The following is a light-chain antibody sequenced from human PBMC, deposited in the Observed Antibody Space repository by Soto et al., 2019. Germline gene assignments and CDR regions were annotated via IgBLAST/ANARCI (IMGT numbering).Light chain of an antibody. V-gene: IGKV1-9*01. CDR3: QQVESYPST. CDR1: QGISSF. J-gene: IGKJ4*01. Sequence: ILLTQTPSSLSASVGDRVTITCRASQGISSFLAWYQQKPGKAPKLLIYAASSLQSGVPSRFSGSGFGTDFTLTITSLQPEDFATYYCQQVESYPSTFGGGTKVEMK. CDR2: AAS.